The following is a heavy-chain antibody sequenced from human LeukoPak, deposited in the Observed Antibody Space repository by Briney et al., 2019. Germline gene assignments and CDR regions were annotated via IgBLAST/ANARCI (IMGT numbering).Heavy chain of an antibody. J-gene: IGHJ5*02. D-gene: IGHD3-10*01. Sequence: GGSLRLSCAASGFTFSSYSMNWVRQAPGKGLEWVSSISSSSSYIYYADSVKGRFTIPRDNAKNSLYLQMNSLRAEDTAVYYCARDLGGFEFGGPDPWGQGTLVTVSS. CDR1: GFTFSSYS. CDR3: ARDLGGFEFGGPDP. CDR2: ISSSSSYI. V-gene: IGHV3-21*01.